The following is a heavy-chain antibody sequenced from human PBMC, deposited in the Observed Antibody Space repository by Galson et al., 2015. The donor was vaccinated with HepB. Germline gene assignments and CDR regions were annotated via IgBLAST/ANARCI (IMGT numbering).Heavy chain of an antibody. CDR2: IWYDGSNK. V-gene: IGHV3-33*01. CDR3: ARGPGTGYFPIRRQDYYYYMDV. CDR1: GFTFSSYG. D-gene: IGHD3/OR15-3a*01. Sequence: SLRLSCAASGFTFSSYGMHWVRQAPGKGLEWVAVIWYDGSNKYYADSVKGRFTISRDNSKNTLYLQMNSLRAEDTAVYYCARGPGTGYFPIRRQDYYYYMDVWGKGTTVTVSS. J-gene: IGHJ6*03.